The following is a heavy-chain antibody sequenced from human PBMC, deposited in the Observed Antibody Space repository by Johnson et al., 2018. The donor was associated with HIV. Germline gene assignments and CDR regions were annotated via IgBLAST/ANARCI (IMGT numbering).Heavy chain of an antibody. D-gene: IGHD3-10*01. CDR2: ISGSGGST. CDR1: GFTFSSYA. Sequence: VQLVESGGGVVQPGRSLRLSCAASGFTFSSYAMSWVRQAPGKGLEWVSAISGSGGSTHYADSVKGRFTISRDNSKNTLYLQMNSLRAEDTAVYYCAKEDYYGSGSYDAFDIWGQGTMVTVSS. V-gene: IGHV3-23*04. CDR3: AKEDYYGSGSYDAFDI. J-gene: IGHJ3*02.